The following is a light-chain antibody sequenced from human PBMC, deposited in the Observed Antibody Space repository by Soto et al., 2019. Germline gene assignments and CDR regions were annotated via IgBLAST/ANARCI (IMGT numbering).Light chain of an antibody. V-gene: IGKV1-9*01. J-gene: IGKJ5*01. CDR2: TAS. Sequence: DIHLTQSPSFLSASVGDRVTITCRASQGIRSYAAWYQQKPGKAPNLLIYTASTLQGGVPSRFSGSGSGTEFTLTISSLQPEDCAIYYCQQLSSYPITFGQGTRLEIK. CDR1: QGIRSY. CDR3: QQLSSYPIT.